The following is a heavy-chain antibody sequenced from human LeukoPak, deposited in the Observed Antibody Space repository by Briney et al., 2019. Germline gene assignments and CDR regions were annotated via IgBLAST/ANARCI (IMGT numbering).Heavy chain of an antibody. CDR2: VYSGTTT. V-gene: IGHV3-66*01. CDR1: GFTFSSYW. D-gene: IGHD2-15*01. Sequence: GGSLRLSCAASGFTFSSYWMNWVRQAPGKRLEWVSSVYSGTTTYYAESVKGRFTISRDNSQNTLYLQMNSLRVEDTAVYYCARDRGRGKLLLDYWGQGTLVTVSS. CDR3: ARDRGRGKLLLDY. J-gene: IGHJ4*02.